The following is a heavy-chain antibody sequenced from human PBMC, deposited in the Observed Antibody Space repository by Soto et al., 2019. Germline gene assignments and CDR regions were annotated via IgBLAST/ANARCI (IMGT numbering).Heavy chain of an antibody. Sequence: SETLSLTCTVSGGSISSYYWSWIRQPPGKGLEWIGYIYYSGSTNYNPSLKSRVTISVDTSKNQFSLKLSSVTAADTAVYYCERHGQEYPHYYMDCWGKGTTVTVSS. D-gene: IGHD2-2*01. V-gene: IGHV4-59*08. J-gene: IGHJ6*03. CDR1: GGSISSYY. CDR3: ERHGQEYPHYYMDC. CDR2: IYYSGST.